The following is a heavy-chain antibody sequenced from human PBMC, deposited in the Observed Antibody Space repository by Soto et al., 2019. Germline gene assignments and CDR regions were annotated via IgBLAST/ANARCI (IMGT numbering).Heavy chain of an antibody. Sequence: QVQLQESGPGLVKPSETLSLTCTVSGGSISSYYWSWIRQPPGKGLEWIGYIYYSGSTNYNPSLXSXVXIXXDTSENQLSLKLTSVTAADTAVYYCASSSGPSFDYWGHGTLVTVSS. CDR2: IYYSGST. D-gene: IGHD6-6*01. J-gene: IGHJ4*01. V-gene: IGHV4-59*01. CDR3: ASSSGPSFDY. CDR1: GGSISSYY.